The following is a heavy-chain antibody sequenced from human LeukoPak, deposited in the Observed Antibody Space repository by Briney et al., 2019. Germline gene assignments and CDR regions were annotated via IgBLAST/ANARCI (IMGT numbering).Heavy chain of an antibody. Sequence: PGGSLRLSCTASGFTFSSYAMSWVRQAPGKGLEWVSAISGSGGSTYYADSVKGRFTISRDNSKNTLYLQMNSLRAEDTAVYYCAKPPDSSGYSQPFDYWGQGTLVTVSS. J-gene: IGHJ4*02. D-gene: IGHD3-22*01. V-gene: IGHV3-23*01. CDR3: AKPPDSSGYSQPFDY. CDR1: GFTFSSYA. CDR2: ISGSGGST.